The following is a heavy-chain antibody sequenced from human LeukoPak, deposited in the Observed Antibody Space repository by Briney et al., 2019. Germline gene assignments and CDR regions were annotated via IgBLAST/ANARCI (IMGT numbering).Heavy chain of an antibody. V-gene: IGHV1-46*01. Sequence: ASVKATCKASGYTFTSYYIHWLRQAPGQGPEWMGMINLIGGLTHYAPKFQGRVTMTRDTSTSTVYMELSSLGSEDTAVYYCARVLGVDIVVVPAAGAFDIWGQGTMVTVSS. CDR1: GYTFTSYY. CDR2: INLIGGLT. CDR3: ARVLGVDIVVVPAAGAFDI. D-gene: IGHD2-2*01. J-gene: IGHJ3*02.